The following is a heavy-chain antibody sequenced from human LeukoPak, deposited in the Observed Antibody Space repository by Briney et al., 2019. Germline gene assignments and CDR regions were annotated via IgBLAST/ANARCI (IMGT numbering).Heavy chain of an antibody. CDR3: ARGGCSSTSCFIAA. J-gene: IGHJ5*02. CDR1: GFTVSSNY. CDR2: ISYDGSNK. V-gene: IGHV3-30-3*01. Sequence: GGSLRLSCAASGFTVSSNYMSWVRQAPGKGLEWVAVISYDGSNKYYADSVKGRFTISRDNSKNTLYLQMNSLRAEDTAVYYCARGGCSSTSCFIAAWGQGTLVTVSS. D-gene: IGHD2-2*01.